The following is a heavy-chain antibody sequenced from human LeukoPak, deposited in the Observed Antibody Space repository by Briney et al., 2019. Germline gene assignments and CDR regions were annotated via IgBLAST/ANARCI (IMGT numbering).Heavy chain of an antibody. Sequence: PSETLCLTCTVSGGSISSYYWSWIRQPAGKGLEWIGRIYTSGITSYNPSFKSRVTMSVDTSKNQFSLKLISVTAADTAVYYCARGGIPAAISMNWFDPWGQGTLVTVSS. J-gene: IGHJ5*02. CDR1: GGSISSYY. CDR2: IYTSGIT. D-gene: IGHD2-2*01. V-gene: IGHV4-4*07. CDR3: ARGGIPAAISMNWFDP.